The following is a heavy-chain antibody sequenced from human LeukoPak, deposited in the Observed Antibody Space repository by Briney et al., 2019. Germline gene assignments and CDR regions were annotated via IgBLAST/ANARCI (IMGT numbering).Heavy chain of an antibody. CDR2: MNPNSGNT. V-gene: IGHV1-8*01. J-gene: IGHJ6*02. D-gene: IGHD2-2*01. CDR1: GYTFTSYD. CDR3: ASPLPAAMPTDYYGMDV. Sequence: ASVKVSCKASGYTFTSYDINWVRQATGQGLEWMGWMNPNSGNTGYAQKFQGRVTITADESTSTAYMELSSLRSEDTAVYYCASPLPAAMPTDYYGMDVWGQGTTVTVSS.